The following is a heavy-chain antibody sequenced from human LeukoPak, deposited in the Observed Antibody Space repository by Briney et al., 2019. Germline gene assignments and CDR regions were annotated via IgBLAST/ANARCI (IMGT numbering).Heavy chain of an antibody. D-gene: IGHD2-21*02. CDR1: GFLFSNSW. CDR3: AKDYCGGDCYSGWYFDL. CDR2: INQDGSER. J-gene: IGHJ2*01. V-gene: IGHV3-7*03. Sequence: PGGSLRLSCEASGFLFSNSWMSWVRQAPGKGLEWVANINQDGSERNYVDSVKGRLTISRDDAKESLYLQMNGLRAEDTALYYCAKDYCGGDCYSGWYFDLWGRGTLVTVSS.